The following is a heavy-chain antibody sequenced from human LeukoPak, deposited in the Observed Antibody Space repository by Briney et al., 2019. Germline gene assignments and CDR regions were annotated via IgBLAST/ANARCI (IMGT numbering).Heavy chain of an antibody. V-gene: IGHV3-11*01. CDR3: ASPRGTSGGYPLFNY. D-gene: IGHD2-15*01. CDR1: GFTFSDYY. CDR2: ISSSGSAI. Sequence: GGSLRLSCAASGFTFSDYYMSWLRQAPGKGLEWVSYISSSGSAIYYADSVKGRFTISRDNAKNSLYLQMNSLRAEDTAVYYCASPRGTSGGYPLFNYWGQGTLVTVSS. J-gene: IGHJ4*02.